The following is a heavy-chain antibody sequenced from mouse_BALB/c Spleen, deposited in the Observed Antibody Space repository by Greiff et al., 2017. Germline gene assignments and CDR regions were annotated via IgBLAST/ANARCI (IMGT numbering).Heavy chain of an antibody. CDR3: TRIIYYGNYVRYVDV. V-gene: IGHV1S16*01. J-gene: IGHJ1*01. CDR2: INPSHGGT. Sequence: QVQLQQSGAELVKPGASVKLSCKASGYTFTSYYMYWVKQRPGQGLEWIGEINPSHGGTNFNEKFKRKATLTVDKSSSTAYMQLSSLTSEDSAFDYCTRIIYYGNYVRYVDVWGAGTTVTVAS. D-gene: IGHD2-1*01. CDR1: GYTFTSYY.